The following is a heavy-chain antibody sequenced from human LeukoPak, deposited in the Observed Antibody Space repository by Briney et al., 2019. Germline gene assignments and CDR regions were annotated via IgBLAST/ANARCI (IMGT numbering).Heavy chain of an antibody. CDR2: IIPIFGTA. J-gene: IGHJ6*03. V-gene: IGHV1-69*13. CDR1: GGTFSSYA. CDR3: ARESGYSGYDSYYMDV. Sequence: EASVKVSCKASGGTFSSYAISWVRQAPGQGLEWMGGIIPIFGTANYAQKFQGRVTITADESTSTAYMELSSLRSEGTAVYYCARESGYSGYDSYYMDVWGKGTTVTISS. D-gene: IGHD5-12*01.